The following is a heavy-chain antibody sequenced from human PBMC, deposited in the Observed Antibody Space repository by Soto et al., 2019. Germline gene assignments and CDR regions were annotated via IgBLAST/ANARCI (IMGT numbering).Heavy chain of an antibody. D-gene: IGHD5-18*01. CDR3: ARSSRGYSYGDDY. CDR1: GGTFSSYT. CDR2: IIPILGIA. Sequence: QVQLVQSGAEVKKPGSSVKVSCKASGGTFSSYTISWVRQAPGQGLEWMGRIIPILGIANYAQKFQGRVTSTTDXXTRTAYMALSSLRSEDTAVYYCARSSRGYSYGDDYWGQGTLVTVSS. J-gene: IGHJ4*02. V-gene: IGHV1-69*02.